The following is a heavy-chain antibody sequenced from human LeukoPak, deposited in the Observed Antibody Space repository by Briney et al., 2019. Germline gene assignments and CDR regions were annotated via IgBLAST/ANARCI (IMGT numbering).Heavy chain of an antibody. D-gene: IGHD4-11*01. CDR1: GFTFSSYA. Sequence: GGSLRLSCVVSGFTFSSYAMSWVRQAPGKGLEWVSGISGSGGSTYYADSVKGRFTISRDNAKNSLYLQMNSLRAEDTAVYYCARDWYNNSDAFDIWGQGTMVTVSS. V-gene: IGHV3-23*01. CDR3: ARDWYNNSDAFDI. CDR2: ISGSGGST. J-gene: IGHJ3*02.